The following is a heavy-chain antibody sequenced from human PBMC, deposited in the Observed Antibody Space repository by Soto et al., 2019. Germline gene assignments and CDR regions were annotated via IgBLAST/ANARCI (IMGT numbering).Heavy chain of an antibody. J-gene: IGHJ6*02. V-gene: IGHV3-23*01. D-gene: IGHD3-10*01. CDR1: GFPFSRYA. CDR3: AKDGKMRTKVWFPAGYGMDV. CDR2: ISVSGDNT. Sequence: PAVSLRLSFSASGFPFSRYAMNWVRKAPGRGLQWISGISVSGDNTSYVESVRGRFTVYRDNSKNTLYLQMNNLRAEDTALYYCAKDGKMRTKVWFPAGYGMDVWGQGTTVNVSS.